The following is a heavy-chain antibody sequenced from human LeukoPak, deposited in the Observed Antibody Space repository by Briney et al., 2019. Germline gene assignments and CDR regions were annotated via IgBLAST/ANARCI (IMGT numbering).Heavy chain of an antibody. D-gene: IGHD6-19*01. CDR3: ASKTIAVPGHY. CDR2: IYHSGST. Sequence: TSETLSLTCAVSGGSISSGGYSWSWIRQPPGKGLEWIGYIYHSGSTYYNPSLKSRLTISIDKSRNQFSLKVNSVTAADTAIYYCASKTIAVPGHYWGQGTLVTVSS. J-gene: IGHJ4*02. CDR1: GGSISSGGYS. V-gene: IGHV4-30-2*01.